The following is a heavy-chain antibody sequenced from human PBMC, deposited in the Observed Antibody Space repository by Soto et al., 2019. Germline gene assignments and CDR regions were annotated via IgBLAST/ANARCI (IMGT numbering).Heavy chain of an antibody. CDR3: ARDPVVVPAAILGGYYYYYYGMAV. V-gene: IGHV5-10-1*01. D-gene: IGHD2-2*02. CDR1: GYSFTSYW. J-gene: IGHJ6*02. Sequence: GESLKISCKGSGYSFTSYWISWVRQMPGKGLEWMGRIDPSDSYTNYSPSFQGHVTISADKSISTAYLQWSSLKASDTAMYYCARDPVVVPAAILGGYYYYYYGMAVCGQGTTVIVSS. CDR2: IDPSDSYT.